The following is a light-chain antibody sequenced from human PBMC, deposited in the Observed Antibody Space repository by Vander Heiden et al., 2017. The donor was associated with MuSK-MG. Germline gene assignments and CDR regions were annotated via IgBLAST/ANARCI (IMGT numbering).Light chain of an antibody. Sequence: SYQLTQPPSVSVSPGQTARITCSGDALPKKYAYWYQQKSGQAPFLVIYEDSKRPSGIPERFSGSSSGTRATLTISGAQVEDEADYYCYSTDSSGHHRVFGGGTKLTVL. CDR1: ALPKKY. J-gene: IGLJ3*02. CDR3: YSTDSSGHHRV. V-gene: IGLV3-10*01. CDR2: EDS.